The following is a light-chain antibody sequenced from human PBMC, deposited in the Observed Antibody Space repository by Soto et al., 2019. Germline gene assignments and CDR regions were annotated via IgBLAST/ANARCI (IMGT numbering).Light chain of an antibody. CDR1: QSISSW. CDR3: QQYNSYSRT. J-gene: IGKJ1*01. CDR2: KAS. V-gene: IGKV1-5*03. Sequence: DIQMTQSPSTLSASLVDRFTITCRASQSISSWLAWYQQKPGKAPKLLIYKASSLESGVPSRFSGSGSGTEFTLTISSLQPDDFATYYCQQYNSYSRTFGQGTKVDIK.